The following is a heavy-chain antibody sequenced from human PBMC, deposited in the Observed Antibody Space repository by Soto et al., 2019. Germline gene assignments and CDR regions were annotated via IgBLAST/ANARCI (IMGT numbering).Heavy chain of an antibody. CDR3: ARDLYYSSGRYFDHDAFDI. J-gene: IGHJ3*02. CDR2: ISPHNDRT. D-gene: IGHD6-19*01. CDR1: GYNFTSYG. Sequence: QVQLVQSGAAVKKPGASVKVSCKASGYNFTSYGISWVRQAPGPGLEWMGWISPHNDRTKYARRFQDRVTMTTETPTSTVYMELGSLRSDDTAVYYCARDLYYSSGRYFDHDAFDIWGQGTVVTVSS. V-gene: IGHV1-18*01.